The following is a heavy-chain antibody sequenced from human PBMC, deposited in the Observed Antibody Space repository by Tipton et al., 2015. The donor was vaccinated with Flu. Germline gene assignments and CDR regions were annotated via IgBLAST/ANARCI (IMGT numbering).Heavy chain of an antibody. J-gene: IGHJ4*02. CDR1: GYSFSNYW. V-gene: IGHV5-51*01. CDR2: IYPGDSET. CDR3: VRPATAYNSDDY. Sequence: QLVQSGAEVKKPGESLKISCRASGYSFSNYWIGWVRQMPEKGLEWMGTIYPGDSETKYSPSFQGQVTISADNSISTVYLQWSSLETSDTAVYYCVRPATAYNSDDYWGQGILVTVSS. D-gene: IGHD6-25*01.